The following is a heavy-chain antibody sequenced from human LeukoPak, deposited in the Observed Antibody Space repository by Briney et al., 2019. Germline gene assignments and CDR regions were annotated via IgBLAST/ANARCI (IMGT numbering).Heavy chain of an antibody. CDR1: GFNFNIYS. CDR3: TRGLQWGFDW. Sequence: GGSLRLSCEASGFNFNIYSMNWVRQAPGKGLEWVSYITGSSAPIYYGDSVKGRFTISRDNAKNSLFLQMNSLRVEDTAVYYCTRGLQWGFDWWGQGTLVTVSS. CDR2: ITGSSAPI. V-gene: IGHV3-48*01. D-gene: IGHD6-19*01. J-gene: IGHJ4*02.